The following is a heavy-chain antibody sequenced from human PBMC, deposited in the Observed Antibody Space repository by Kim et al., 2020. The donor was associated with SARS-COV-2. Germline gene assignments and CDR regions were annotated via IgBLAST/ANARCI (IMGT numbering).Heavy chain of an antibody. CDR2: IWYDGSNK. Sequence: GGSLRLSCAASGFTFSSYAMHWVRQAPGKGLEWVAVIWYDGSNKYYADSVKGRFTISRDNSKNTLYLQMNSLRAEDTAVYYCAKELDYGGNSGLDYWGQGTLVTVSS. CDR3: AKELDYGGNSGLDY. V-gene: IGHV3-33*06. J-gene: IGHJ4*02. D-gene: IGHD4-17*01. CDR1: GFTFSSYA.